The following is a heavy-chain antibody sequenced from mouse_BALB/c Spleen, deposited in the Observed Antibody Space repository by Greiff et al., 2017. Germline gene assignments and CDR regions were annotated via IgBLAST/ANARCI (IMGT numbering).Heavy chain of an antibody. J-gene: IGHJ4*01. CDR1: GYTFTSYV. Sequence: EVQLQQSGPELVKPGASVKMSCKASGYTFTSYVMHWVKQKPGQGLEWIGYINPYNDGTKYNEKFKGKATLTSDKSSSTAYMELSSLTSEDSAVYYCARWGRYYAMDYWGQGTSVTVSS. CDR3: ARWGRYYAMDY. CDR2: INPYNDGT. V-gene: IGHV1-14*01.